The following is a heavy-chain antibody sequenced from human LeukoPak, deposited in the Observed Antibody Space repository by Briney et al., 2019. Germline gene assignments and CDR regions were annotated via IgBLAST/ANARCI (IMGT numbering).Heavy chain of an antibody. CDR3: AREVPPMITFGGVIAVTGPFDY. CDR1: GFTFSSYW. D-gene: IGHD3-16*02. Sequence: GGSLRLSCAASGFTFSSYWMSWVRQAPGKGLEWVANIKQDGSEKYYVDSVKGRFTISRGNAKNSLYLQMNSLRAEDTAVYYCAREVPPMITFGGVIAVTGPFDYWGQGTLVTVSS. J-gene: IGHJ4*02. CDR2: IKQDGSEK. V-gene: IGHV3-7*01.